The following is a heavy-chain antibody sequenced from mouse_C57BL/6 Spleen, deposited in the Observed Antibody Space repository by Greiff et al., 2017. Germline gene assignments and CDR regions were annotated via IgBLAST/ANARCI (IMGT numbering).Heavy chain of an antibody. Sequence: EVQLVESGGGLVKPGGSLKLSCAASGFTFSDYGMHWVRQAPEKGLEWVAYISSGSSTIYYADTVKGRFTISRDNAKNTLFLQMTRLRSEDTAMYYCARRDWDWYFDVWGTGTTVTVSS. CDR2: ISSGSSTI. J-gene: IGHJ1*03. CDR1: GFTFSDYG. V-gene: IGHV5-17*01. CDR3: ARRDWDWYFDV.